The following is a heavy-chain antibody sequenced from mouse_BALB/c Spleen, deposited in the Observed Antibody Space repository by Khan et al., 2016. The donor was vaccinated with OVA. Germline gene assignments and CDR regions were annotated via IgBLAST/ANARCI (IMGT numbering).Heavy chain of an antibody. CDR2: LDPFSGGT. CDR1: GYSFTSYY. V-gene: IGHV1S135*01. J-gene: IGHJ3*01. D-gene: IGHD2-2*01. CDR3: TRHGYVAWFTY. Sequence: VQLQQSGPELMKPGASVKISCKASGYSFTSYYIHWVMQSHGKSLEWIGYLDPFSGGTNYNQKFKGKATLTVDKSSSTAYIHLSSLTSEDSAVYYCTRHGYVAWFTYWCQVTLVTVSA.